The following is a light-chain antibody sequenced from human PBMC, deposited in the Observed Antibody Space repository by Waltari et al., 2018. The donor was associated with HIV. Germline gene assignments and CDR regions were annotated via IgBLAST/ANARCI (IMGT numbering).Light chain of an antibody. J-gene: IGLJ1*01. CDR3: CSYAGSSYV. V-gene: IGLV2-23*02. Sequence: QSALTQPASVSGSPGQSITISCTGTSSDVGGYNLVSWYQQHPGKAPKLIIYEVSKRPSGVSNRFSGSKSGNTASLTISGLQAEDEADYYCCSYAGSSYVFGTGTKVTVL. CDR2: EVS. CDR1: SSDVGGYNL.